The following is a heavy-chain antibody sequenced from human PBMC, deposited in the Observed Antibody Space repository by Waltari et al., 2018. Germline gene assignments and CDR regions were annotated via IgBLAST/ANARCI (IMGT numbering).Heavy chain of an antibody. CDR1: GYTFTTYA. Sequence: QVQLVQSGAEVKSPGASVRVSCKASGYTFTTYAIHWVRPAHGHRLEWMGWINTDNGNTKYSQKFQGRVTITRDTSASTASLELSSLRSEDTAVYYCARISEVTTSGDYYGLDVWGQGTTVTVSS. V-gene: IGHV1-3*04. CDR2: INTDNGNT. CDR3: ARISEVTTSGDYYGLDV. D-gene: IGHD4-17*01. J-gene: IGHJ6*02.